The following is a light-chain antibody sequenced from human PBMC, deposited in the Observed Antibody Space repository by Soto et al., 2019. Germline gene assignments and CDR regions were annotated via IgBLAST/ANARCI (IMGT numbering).Light chain of an antibody. J-gene: IGKJ5*01. CDR1: QSLSSSY. V-gene: IGKV3-20*01. CDR3: QQYGAWIS. CDR2: GAS. Sequence: IVLPYCSGTLSMSPGETATLSCRASQSLSSSYLAWYQQIPGQAPRRLIYGASSRATGIPDRFSGSGSGTDFTLCVGRLEAEDCAVYSCQQYGAWISLGQGTRLEIK.